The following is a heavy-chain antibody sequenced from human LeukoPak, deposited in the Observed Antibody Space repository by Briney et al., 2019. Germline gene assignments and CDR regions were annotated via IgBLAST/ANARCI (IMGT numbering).Heavy chain of an antibody. Sequence: GGSLRLSCAASGFTFNNYGMHWVRQAPGKGLEWVAFIRYDGSNKYYADSVKGRFTISRDNSKNTLYLQMNSLRAEDTAVYYCAKGCGWEASYYYYYMDVWGKGTTVTISS. D-gene: IGHD1-26*01. CDR2: IRYDGSNK. J-gene: IGHJ6*03. CDR1: GFTFNNYG. CDR3: AKGCGWEASYYYYYMDV. V-gene: IGHV3-30*02.